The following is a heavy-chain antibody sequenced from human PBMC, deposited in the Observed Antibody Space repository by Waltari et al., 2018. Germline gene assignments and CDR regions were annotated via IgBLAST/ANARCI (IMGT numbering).Heavy chain of an antibody. Sequence: EVQLLESGGGLVQPGGSLRISCVASGFTFCTYAMSWVRHAPWKGLEWLPALADTSDHTPYSDSAKAPFTISRDISKRTLYLHMNSLRAEDTSVYYCAKAHYDSSGYFSDFDYWGQGTRVTVSS. CDR3: AKAHYDSSGYFSDFDY. J-gene: IGHJ4*02. D-gene: IGHD3-22*01. V-gene: IGHV3-23*01. CDR2: LADTSDHT. CDR1: GFTFCTYA.